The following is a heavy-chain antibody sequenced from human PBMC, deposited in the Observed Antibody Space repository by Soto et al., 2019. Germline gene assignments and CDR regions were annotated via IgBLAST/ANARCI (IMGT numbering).Heavy chain of an antibody. Sequence: TLSLTCAVSGGSISSGDFSWNWIRQPPGKGLEWIGYINHSGSTSYNPSLKSRVTISVDTSKNQFSLKLSSVTAADTAVYYCARDLWGVLDRKRDSSSFGDYGMDVWGQGTTVTVYS. CDR1: GGSISSGDFS. CDR3: ARDLWGVLDRKRDSSSFGDYGMDV. CDR2: INHSGST. V-gene: IGHV4-30-2*05. J-gene: IGHJ6*02. D-gene: IGHD6-13*01.